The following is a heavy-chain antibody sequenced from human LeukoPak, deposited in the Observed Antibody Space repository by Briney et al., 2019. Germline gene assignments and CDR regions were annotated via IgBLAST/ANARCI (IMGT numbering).Heavy chain of an antibody. CDR2: ISYDGSTK. D-gene: IGHD6-13*01. CDR3: AKAAAGTEYYFEY. J-gene: IGHJ4*02. CDR1: GLTFSSYG. V-gene: IGHV3-30*18. Sequence: GGSLRLSCAASGLTFSSYGMHWVRQAPGKGMEWVAVISYDGSTKYYADSVKGQFTISRDNSKNTLYLQMDSLRAEDTAVYYCAKAAAGTEYYFEYWGQGTLVTVSS.